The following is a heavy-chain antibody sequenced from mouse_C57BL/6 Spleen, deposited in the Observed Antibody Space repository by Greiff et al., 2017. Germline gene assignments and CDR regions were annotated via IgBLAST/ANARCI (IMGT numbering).Heavy chain of an antibody. CDR2: IDPEDGDT. CDR3: TFGHYYYGSSYGY. V-gene: IGHV14-1*01. CDR1: GFNIQDYY. D-gene: IGHD1-1*01. Sequence: EVKLMESGAELVRPGASVKLSCTASGFNIQDYYMHWVKQRPEQGLEWIGRIDPEDGDTEYAPKFQGKATMTADTSSNTAYLQLSSLTSEDTAVYYCTFGHYYYGSSYGYWGQGTTLTVSS. J-gene: IGHJ2*01.